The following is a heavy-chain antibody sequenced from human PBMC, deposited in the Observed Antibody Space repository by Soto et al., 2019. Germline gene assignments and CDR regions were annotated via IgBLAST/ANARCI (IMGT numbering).Heavy chain of an antibody. V-gene: IGHV1-3*01. D-gene: IGHD3-16*01. Sequence: QVQLVQSGAEVKKPGASVKVSCKASGYTFTSYAMHWVRQAPGQRLEWMGWINAGNGNTKYSQKFQGRVTITRDTSASTAYMELSSLRSEDTAVYYCARWGGINVDLDYWGQGTLVTVSS. CDR3: ARWGGINVDLDY. J-gene: IGHJ4*02. CDR1: GYTFTSYA. CDR2: INAGNGNT.